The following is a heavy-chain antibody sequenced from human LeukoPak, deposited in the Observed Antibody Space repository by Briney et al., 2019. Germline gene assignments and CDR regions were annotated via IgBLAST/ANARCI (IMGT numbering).Heavy chain of an antibody. Sequence: AASVKVSCKASGGTFNRYSFDWVRQAPRQGLEWMGGIIPIFGTTNYAQKFQGRVTITADDSTSTAYMELSSLRSEDTAVYYCASGSGAWYKEFDYWGQGTLVTVSS. D-gene: IGHD1-14*01. CDR3: ASGSGAWYKEFDY. CDR1: GGTFNRYS. CDR2: IIPIFGTT. J-gene: IGHJ4*02. V-gene: IGHV1-69*13.